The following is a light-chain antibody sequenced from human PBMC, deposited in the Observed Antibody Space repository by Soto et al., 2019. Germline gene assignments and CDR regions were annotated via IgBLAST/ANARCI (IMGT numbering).Light chain of an antibody. Sequence: EIMMTQSPATLSVSPGERATLSCRASQSVSGNLAWYQQKPGQAPRLLIYGASTRATGIPARFSGSWSGTEFTLTISSLQSEDFTVYYCQQYNNWPPWTFGQWTNVEIK. J-gene: IGKJ1*01. CDR3: QQYNNWPPWT. CDR1: QSVSGN. V-gene: IGKV3-15*01. CDR2: GAS.